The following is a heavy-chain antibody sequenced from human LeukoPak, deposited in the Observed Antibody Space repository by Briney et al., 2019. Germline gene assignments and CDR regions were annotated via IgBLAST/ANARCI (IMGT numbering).Heavy chain of an antibody. CDR1: GGTFSSYT. CDR2: IIPILGIA. J-gene: IGHJ6*02. Sequence: GSSVKVSCKASGGTFSSYTISWVRQAPGQGLEWMGRIIPILGIANYAQKFQGRVTITADKSTSTAYMELSSLRSEDTAVYYCARGTGYCSGGSCPADAYYYYGMDVWDQGTTVTVSS. V-gene: IGHV1-69*02. D-gene: IGHD2-15*01. CDR3: ARGTGYCSGGSCPADAYYYYGMDV.